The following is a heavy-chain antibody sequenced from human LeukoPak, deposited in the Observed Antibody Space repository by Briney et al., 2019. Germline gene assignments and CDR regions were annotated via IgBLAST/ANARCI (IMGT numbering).Heavy chain of an antibody. V-gene: IGHV1-46*01. CDR1: GGTFSSYA. CDR3: ARGGLGYCSGGSCDNWFDP. Sequence: ASVKVSCKASGGTFSSYAISWVRQAPGRGLEWMGIINPSGGSTSYAQKFQGRVTMTRDTSTSTVYMELSSLRSEDTAVYYCARGGLGYCSGGSCDNWFDPWGQGTLVTVSS. CDR2: INPSGGST. D-gene: IGHD2-15*01. J-gene: IGHJ5*02.